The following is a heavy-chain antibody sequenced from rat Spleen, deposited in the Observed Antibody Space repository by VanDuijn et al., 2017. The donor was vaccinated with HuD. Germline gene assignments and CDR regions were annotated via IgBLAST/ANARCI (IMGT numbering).Heavy chain of an antibody. CDR1: GFTFNSYD. J-gene: IGHJ2*01. CDR3: ARRHYGYTDYFDY. D-gene: IGHD1-9*01. CDR2: ISSDGGRN. Sequence: EVQLVESGGGLVQPGGSLKLSCAVSGFTFNSYDMAWVRQAPTKGLEWVATISSDGGRNFYRDSVKGRFTISRDNAKSTLSLQMDSLRSEDTATYYCARRHYGYTDYFDYWGQGVMVTVSS. V-gene: IGHV5-29*01.